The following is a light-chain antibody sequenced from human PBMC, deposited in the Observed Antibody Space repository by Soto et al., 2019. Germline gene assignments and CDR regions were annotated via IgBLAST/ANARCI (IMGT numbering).Light chain of an antibody. J-gene: IGLJ3*02. Sequence: QSALTQPRSVSGSPGQSVTISCTGARSDVGGYRFVSWYQQHPDKDPKLVVYDVDKRPSGVPDRFSGSKSGNTASLTISGLQAEDEADYFCCSDAGGSTWVFGGGTKVTV. CDR3: CSDAGGSTWV. V-gene: IGLV2-11*01. CDR2: DVD. CDR1: RSDVGGYRF.